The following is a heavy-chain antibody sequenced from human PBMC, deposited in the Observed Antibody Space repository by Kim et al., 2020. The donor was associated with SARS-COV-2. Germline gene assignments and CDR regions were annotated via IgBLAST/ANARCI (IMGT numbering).Heavy chain of an antibody. CDR2: IYHSGST. J-gene: IGHJ3*02. V-gene: IGHV4-30-2*06. D-gene: IGHD3-22*01. CDR1: GGFLSDGGDT. Sequence: SETLSLTCAVSGGFLSDGGDTWSWIRQSPGTGLEWIGNIYHSGSTYYSPSLKSRVDISVDRSKNQFSLSLRSVTAADTAVYFCARKQRSGFGDGFDIWGQGTRVTVSA. CDR3: ARKQRSGFGDGFDI.